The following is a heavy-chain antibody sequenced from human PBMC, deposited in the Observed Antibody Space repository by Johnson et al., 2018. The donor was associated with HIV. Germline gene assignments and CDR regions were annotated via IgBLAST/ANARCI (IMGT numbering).Heavy chain of an antibody. J-gene: IGHJ3*02. V-gene: IGHV3-30*18. CDR1: GFIFNDYG. Sequence: QVQLVESGGGLVQPGRSLRLSCAATGFIFNDYGMHWVRQAPGKGLEWVAVISYDGNNKYYADSVKGRFTISRDNSKNTLYQQMNSRRAEDTAVYYCAKGGWGGENSDHYAFDIWGQGTMVIVSS. D-gene: IGHD3-16*01. CDR2: ISYDGNNK. CDR3: AKGGWGGENSDHYAFDI.